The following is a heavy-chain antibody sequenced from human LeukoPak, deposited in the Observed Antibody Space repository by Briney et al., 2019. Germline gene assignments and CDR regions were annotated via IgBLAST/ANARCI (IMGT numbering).Heavy chain of an antibody. CDR1: GFTFDDYA. Sequence: PGGSLRLSCAASGFTFDDYAMHWVRQAPGKGLEWVSSISSSSSYIYYADSVKGRFTISRDNAKNSLYLQMNSLRAEDTAVYYCANHLACGSTSCPPFDSWGQGTLVTVSS. D-gene: IGHD2-2*01. CDR3: ANHLACGSTSCPPFDS. CDR2: ISSSSSYI. J-gene: IGHJ4*02. V-gene: IGHV3-21*01.